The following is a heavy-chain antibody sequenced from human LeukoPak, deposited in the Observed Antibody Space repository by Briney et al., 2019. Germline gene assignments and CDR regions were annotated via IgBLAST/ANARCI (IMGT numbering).Heavy chain of an antibody. CDR1: GGTFSSYA. J-gene: IGHJ4*02. D-gene: IGHD2-2*01. CDR2: IIPIFGTA. CDR3: VREVPAGGYFDY. Sequence: SVKVSCKASGGTFSSYAISWVRQAPGQGLEWMGGIIPIFGTANYAQKFQGRVTITTDESTSTAYMELSSLRSEDTAVYYCVREVPAGGYFDYWGQGTLVTVSS. V-gene: IGHV1-69*05.